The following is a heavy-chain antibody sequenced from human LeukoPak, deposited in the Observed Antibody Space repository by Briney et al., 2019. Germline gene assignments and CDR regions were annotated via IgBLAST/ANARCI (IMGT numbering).Heavy chain of an antibody. CDR2: INHSGST. CDR1: GGSFSGYY. J-gene: IGHJ5*02. Sequence: PSETLSLTCAVYGGSFSGYYWSWIRQPPGKGLEWIGEINHSGSTNYNPSLKSRVTISVDTSKNQFSLKLSSVTAADTAVYYCARGVNKQWLVRGNWYDHWGQGTLVTVSS. CDR3: ARGVNKQWLVRGNWYDH. V-gene: IGHV4-34*01. D-gene: IGHD6-19*01.